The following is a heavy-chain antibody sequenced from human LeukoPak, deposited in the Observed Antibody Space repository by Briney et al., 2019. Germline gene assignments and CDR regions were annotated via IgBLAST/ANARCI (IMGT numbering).Heavy chain of an antibody. CDR1: GGSISSYY. V-gene: IGHV4-59*12. Sequence: SETLSLTCTVSGGSISSYYWSWIRQPPGKGLEWIGYIYYRGSTNYNPPLKSRVTISVDTSKNQFSLKLSSVTAADTAVYYCARGPIYYDSSGYFSDWGQGTLVTVSS. D-gene: IGHD3-22*01. CDR2: IYYRGST. J-gene: IGHJ4*02. CDR3: ARGPIYYDSSGYFSD.